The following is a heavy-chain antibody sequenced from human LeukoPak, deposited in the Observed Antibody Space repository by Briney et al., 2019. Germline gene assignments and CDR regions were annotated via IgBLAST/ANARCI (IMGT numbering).Heavy chain of an antibody. J-gene: IGHJ5*02. D-gene: IGHD5-18*01. CDR3: QRLLDTAMVTSYWFDP. CDR1: GYTFTSYG. CDR2: MSAYNGNT. V-gene: IGHV1-18*01. Sequence: ASVKVSCKASGYTFTSYGISWVRQAPGQGLEWMGWMSAYNGNTNYAQTLQGRVTMTNHTSTNKAYMELRSLRSDDTDVYYCQRLLDTAMVTSYWFDPWGQGTLATVSS.